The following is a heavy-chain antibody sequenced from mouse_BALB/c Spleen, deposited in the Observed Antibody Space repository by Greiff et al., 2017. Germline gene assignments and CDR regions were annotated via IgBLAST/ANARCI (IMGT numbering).Heavy chain of an antibody. J-gene: IGHJ4*01. CDR3: ARYDDYDEAMDD. CDR1: GYTFTSYY. CDR2: IYPGNVNT. V-gene: IGHV1S56*01. Sequence: QVQLQQSGPELVKPGASVRISCKASGYTFTSYYIHWVKQRPGQGLEWIGWIYPGNVNTKYNEKFKGKATLTADKSSSTAYMQLSSLTSEDSAVYFCARYDDYDEAMDDWGQGTSVTVSS. D-gene: IGHD2-4*01.